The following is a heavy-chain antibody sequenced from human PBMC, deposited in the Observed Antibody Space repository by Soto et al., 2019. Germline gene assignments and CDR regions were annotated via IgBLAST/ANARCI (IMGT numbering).Heavy chain of an antibody. D-gene: IGHD3-3*01. CDR3: ARVPRVGITIFGAHGGDYYYYGMDV. Sequence: SVKVSCKASGGTFSSYAISRVRQAPGQGLEWMGGIIPIFGTANYAQKFQGRVTITADESTSTAYMELSSLRSEDTAVYYCARVPRVGITIFGAHGGDYYYYGMDVWGQGTTVTVSS. CDR2: IIPIFGTA. J-gene: IGHJ6*02. CDR1: GGTFSSYA. V-gene: IGHV1-69*13.